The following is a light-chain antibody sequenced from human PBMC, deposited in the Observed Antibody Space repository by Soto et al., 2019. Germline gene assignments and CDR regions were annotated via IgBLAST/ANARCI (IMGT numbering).Light chain of an antibody. CDR1: QSVLYSSNNKNY. V-gene: IGKV4-1*01. CDR3: PQYYSTPWT. CDR2: WAS. J-gene: IGKJ1*01. Sequence: DIVMTQSPDSLAVSLGERATINCKSSQSVLYSSNNKNYLAWYQQKPGQPPKLLIYWASTRESGVPDRFSGSGSGTDFTLTISSLQAEDVAVYYCPQYYSTPWTFGHGTKFEIK.